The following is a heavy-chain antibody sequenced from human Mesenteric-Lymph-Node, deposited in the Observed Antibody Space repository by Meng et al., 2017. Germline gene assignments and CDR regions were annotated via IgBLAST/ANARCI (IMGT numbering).Heavy chain of an antibody. D-gene: IGHD5-24*01. V-gene: IGHV4-4*02. CDR2: MYHSGTT. CDR1: GGSISSSYW. J-gene: IGHJ4*02. CDR3: ATQESRDGHNPY. Sequence: RLQESGPGLLKPSGTLSLTCVVSGGSISSSYWLTWVRQSPGKGLEWIGEMYHSGTTNYNPSLKSRVTISMGKSNNQLSLKLNSVTAADTAVYYCATQESRDGHNPYWGQGTLVTVSS.